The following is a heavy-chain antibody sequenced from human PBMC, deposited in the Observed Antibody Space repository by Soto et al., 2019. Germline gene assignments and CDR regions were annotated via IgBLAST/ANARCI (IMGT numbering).Heavy chain of an antibody. CDR3: ARRVFNFGYYDLWYFDL. CDR2: IYYSGST. V-gene: IGHV4-59*08. CDR1: GGSISSYY. D-gene: IGHD3-3*01. J-gene: IGHJ2*01. Sequence: QVQLQESGPGLVKPSETLSLTCTVSGGSISSYYWSWIRQPPGKGLEWIGYIYYSGSTNYNPSLKSRVTISVDTSKNQCSLKLSSVTAADTAVYYCARRVFNFGYYDLWYFDLWGRGTLVTVSS.